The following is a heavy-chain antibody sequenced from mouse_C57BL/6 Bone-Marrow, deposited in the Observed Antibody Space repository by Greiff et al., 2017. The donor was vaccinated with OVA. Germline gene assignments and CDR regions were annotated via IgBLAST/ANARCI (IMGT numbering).Heavy chain of an antibody. CDR1: GYTFTDYY. D-gene: IGHD1-1*01. CDR2: INPNNGGT. J-gene: IGHJ1*03. CDR3: ARPLDYYGGSYWYFDV. V-gene: IGHV1-26*01. Sequence: EVQLQQSGPELVKPGASVKISCKASGYTFTDYYMNWVKQSHGKSLEWIGDINPNNGGTSYNQKFKGKATLTVDKSSSTAYMELRSLTSEDSAVYYCARPLDYYGGSYWYFDVWGTGTTVTVSS.